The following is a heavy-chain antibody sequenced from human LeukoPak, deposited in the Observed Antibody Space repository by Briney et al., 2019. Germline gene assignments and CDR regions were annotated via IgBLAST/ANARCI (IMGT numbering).Heavy chain of an antibody. CDR2: ISSTGGST. V-gene: IGHV3-23*01. CDR1: GFTFSSYA. CDR3: AKDRTGTFDY. Sequence: PGGSLRLSCAGSGFTFSSYAMSWVRQAPGKGLEWVSVISSTGGSTFYADSVKGRFTISRDNSKNTLYLQMNSLRAEDTAVYYCAKDRTGTFDYWGQGTLVTVSS. D-gene: IGHD1-1*01. J-gene: IGHJ4*02.